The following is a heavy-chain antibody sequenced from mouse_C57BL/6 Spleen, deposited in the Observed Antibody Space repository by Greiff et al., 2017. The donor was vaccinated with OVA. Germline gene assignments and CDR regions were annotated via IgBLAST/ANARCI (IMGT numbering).Heavy chain of an antibody. CDR1: GYTFTSYW. CDR3: ARGAYYGNY. CDR2: IHPNSGST. Sequence: QVQLQQPGAELVKPGASVKLSCKASGYTFTSYWLHWVKQRPGQGLEWIGMIHPNSGSTNYNEKLKSKATLTVDKSSSTAYMQLSSLTSEDSAVYYCARGAYYGNYWGQGTTLTVSS. J-gene: IGHJ2*01. D-gene: IGHD2-10*01. V-gene: IGHV1-64*01.